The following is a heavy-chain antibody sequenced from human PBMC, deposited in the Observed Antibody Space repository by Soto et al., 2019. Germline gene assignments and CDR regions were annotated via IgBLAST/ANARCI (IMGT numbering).Heavy chain of an antibody. Sequence: QLHLVQSGAVVKKPGASVTVSCSASGYPVTAYYMHWVRQAPGRGLEWMGGINPATGAAKYTQTFEGRVNRTRATATSTVFMELSGLTSQDTAVFSFARGGGVGVAGSAAFDMWGQGTLVTVSS. CDR1: GYPVTAYY. CDR2: INPATGAA. D-gene: IGHD3-3*01. V-gene: IGHV1-2*02. CDR3: ARGGGVGVAGSAAFDM. J-gene: IGHJ3*02.